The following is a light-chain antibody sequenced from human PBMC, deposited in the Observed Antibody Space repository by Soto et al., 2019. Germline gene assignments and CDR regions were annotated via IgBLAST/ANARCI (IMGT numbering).Light chain of an antibody. CDR2: GAS. V-gene: IGKV3-15*01. Sequence: EVVMTQSPGTLSVSPGERVTLSCRASQSVSSNLAGYQQKPGQTPRLLIYGASTRVTGIPARFSGSGSGTEFTLTISSLQSEDFAVYYCQQYNNWPPWTFGQGTKVEIK. CDR1: QSVSSN. CDR3: QQYNNWPPWT. J-gene: IGKJ1*01.